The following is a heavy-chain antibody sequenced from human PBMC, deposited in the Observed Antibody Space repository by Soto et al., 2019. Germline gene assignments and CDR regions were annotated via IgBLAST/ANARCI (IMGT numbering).Heavy chain of an antibody. Sequence: QVQLQQSGPGLVKPSQTLSLTCAISGDSVSSNSAAWNWIRQSPSRGLEWLGRTSYRSKWYNDYAVSVKSRITIKPDTSNNQFSLQLNSVTPEDTAVYYCARVYGGEWFGELYYFDYWGQGTLVTVS. V-gene: IGHV6-1*01. CDR2: TSYRSKWYN. CDR1: GDSVSSNSAA. CDR3: ARVYGGEWFGELYYFDY. D-gene: IGHD3-10*01. J-gene: IGHJ4*02.